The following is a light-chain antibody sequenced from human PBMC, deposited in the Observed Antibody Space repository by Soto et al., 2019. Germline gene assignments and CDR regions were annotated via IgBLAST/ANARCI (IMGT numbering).Light chain of an antibody. V-gene: IGKV1-33*01. CDR1: QDISNY. CDR3: QQYDNLPPFT. J-gene: IGKJ3*01. Sequence: DIQMTQSPSSLSASVGDRVTITCQASQDISNYLNWYQQKPGKAPKLLIYDASNLETGVPSRFSRSGSGTDFTFTISRLQAEDIATYYCQQYDNLPPFTFGPGTKVDIK. CDR2: DAS.